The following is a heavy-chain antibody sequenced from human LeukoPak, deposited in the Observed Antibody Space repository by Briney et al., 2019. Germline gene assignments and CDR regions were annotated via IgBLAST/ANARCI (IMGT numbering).Heavy chain of an antibody. V-gene: IGHV1-2*02. CDR2: INLNSGGT. CDR3: ARGGDFTDNWFDP. CDR1: GYTFTGYY. D-gene: IGHD3-10*01. J-gene: IGHJ5*02. Sequence: ASVKVSCKASGYTFTGYYMHWVRQAPGQGLGWMGWINLNSGGTNYAQKFQGRVTMTRDTSISAAYMELSRLRSDDTAVYYCARGGDFTDNWFDPWGQGTLVIVSS.